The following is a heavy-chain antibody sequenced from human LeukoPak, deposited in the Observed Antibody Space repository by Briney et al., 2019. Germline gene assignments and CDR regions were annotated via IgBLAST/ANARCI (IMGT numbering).Heavy chain of an antibody. Sequence: SETLSLTCVVSGASIRSNNYYWGWIRQPPGKGLEWIGSIYFSGNTYYNSSLKSRVTISVDTSNKEFSLRLSSVTAADTAVYYCARDIGLMVYAPYYFDYWGQGTLVTVSS. CDR2: IYFSGNT. CDR3: ARDIGLMVYAPYYFDY. D-gene: IGHD2-8*01. J-gene: IGHJ4*02. CDR1: GASIRSNNYY. V-gene: IGHV4-39*07.